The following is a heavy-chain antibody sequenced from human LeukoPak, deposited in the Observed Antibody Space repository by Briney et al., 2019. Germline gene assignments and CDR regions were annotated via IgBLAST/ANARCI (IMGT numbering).Heavy chain of an antibody. CDR2: LHSNGAFT. V-gene: IGHV3-74*01. Sequence: GGSLRLSCSASGFTLSNYWMHWFRQAPGKGLVWFARLHSNGAFTTYADSVKGRFTISRDTAKNTLYLQMNSLRVEDTAVYYCARFVVVTAGDYWGQGTLVTVSS. D-gene: IGHD2-21*02. CDR1: GFTLSNYW. CDR3: ARFVVVTAGDY. J-gene: IGHJ4*01.